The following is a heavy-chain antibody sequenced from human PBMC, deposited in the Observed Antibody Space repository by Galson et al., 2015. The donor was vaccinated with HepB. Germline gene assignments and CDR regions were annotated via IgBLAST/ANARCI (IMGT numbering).Heavy chain of an antibody. CDR3: ARGVDIRGGAFDI. V-gene: IGHV6-1*01. D-gene: IGHD2-15*01. J-gene: IGHJ3*02. Sequence: CAISGDSVSTNSATWNWIRQSPSRGLEWLGRAYYRSRWYDDYAVSVKSRITINSDTSKNPFSLQLNSVTPEDTAVYYCARGVDIRGGAFDIWGQGTIVTVSS. CDR2: AYYRSRWYD. CDR1: GDSVSTNSAT.